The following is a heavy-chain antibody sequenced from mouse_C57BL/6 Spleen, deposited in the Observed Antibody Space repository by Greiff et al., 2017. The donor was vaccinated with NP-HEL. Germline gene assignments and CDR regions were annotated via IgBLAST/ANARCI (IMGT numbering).Heavy chain of an antibody. V-gene: IGHV1-26*01. CDR1: GYTFTDYY. CDR2: INPNNGGT. D-gene: IGHD1-1*01. CDR3: AREKNSCSIDY. J-gene: IGHJ2*01. Sequence: EVQLQQSGPELVKPGASVKISCKASGYTFTDYYMNWVKQSHGKSLEWIGDINPNNGGTSYNQKFKGKATLTVDKSSSTAYMELRSLTSEDSAVYYCAREKNSCSIDYWGQGTTLTVSS.